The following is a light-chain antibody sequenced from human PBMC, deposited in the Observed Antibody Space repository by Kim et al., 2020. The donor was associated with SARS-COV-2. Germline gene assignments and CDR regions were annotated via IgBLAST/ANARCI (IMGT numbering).Light chain of an antibody. V-gene: IGLV2-14*01. J-gene: IGLJ2*01. CDR2: DVS. Sequence: QSALTQPASVSGSPGQSITISCTGTSSDVGGYNYVSWYQQHPGKAPKLMIYDVSKRPSGVSNRFSGSKSGNTAYLTISGLQAEDEADYYCSSYTSSSTVVFGGGTQLTVL. CDR1: SSDVGGYNY. CDR3: SSYTSSSTVV.